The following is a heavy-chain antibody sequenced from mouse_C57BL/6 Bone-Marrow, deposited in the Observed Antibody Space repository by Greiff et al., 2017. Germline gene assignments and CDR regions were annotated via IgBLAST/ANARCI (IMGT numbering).Heavy chain of an antibody. CDR2: LYPRDGST. Sequence: VQLQQSGPELVKPGASVKLSCKASGYTFTSYDINWVKQRPGQGLERIGWLYPRDGSTKYNEKFKGKATLTVDTSSSTAYMELNSLTSEDSAVYFCARLEFDGSSGDWYFDVWGTGTTVTVSS. CDR1: GYTFTSYD. J-gene: IGHJ1*03. D-gene: IGHD1-1*01. V-gene: IGHV1-85*01. CDR3: ARLEFDGSSGDWYFDV.